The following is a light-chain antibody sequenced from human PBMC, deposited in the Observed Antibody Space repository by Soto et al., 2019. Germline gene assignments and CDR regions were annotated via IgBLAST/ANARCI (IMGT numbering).Light chain of an antibody. J-gene: IGKJ5*01. Sequence: DVVMTQTHISLSVAPGQPASISCKSSQSLLHITGETFLFWYLQKPGQSPQLLIYEVSTRVSGVPDRFSGSGSGTDFTLEISRVETDDVGIYYCMQSTQLPPTFGQGTRLEIK. V-gene: IGKV2D-29*02. CDR1: QSLLHITGETF. CDR2: EVS. CDR3: MQSTQLPPT.